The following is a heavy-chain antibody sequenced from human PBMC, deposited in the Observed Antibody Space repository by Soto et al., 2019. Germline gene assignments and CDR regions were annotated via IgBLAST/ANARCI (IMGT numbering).Heavy chain of an antibody. CDR2: FHYSGST. V-gene: IGHV4-39*01. J-gene: IGHJ4*02. Sequence: SETLSLTCTVSVGSISSRDSYWGWIRQPPGKGLEWIGSFHYSGSTYYNPSLKSRVTISVDTSKNQLSLRVTSVTAADTAVYYCARGFGRSHFDYWGQGTLVTVSS. D-gene: IGHD3-16*01. CDR3: ARGFGRSHFDY. CDR1: VGSISSRDSY.